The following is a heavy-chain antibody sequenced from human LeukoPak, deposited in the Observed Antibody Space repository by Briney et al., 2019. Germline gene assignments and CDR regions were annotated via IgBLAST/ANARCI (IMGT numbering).Heavy chain of an antibody. CDR3: ARVNDFWSGSYRVHYYYDMDV. Sequence: GGSLRLSCVASGFTFSSYEMNWVRQAPGKGLEWVSSITSGSSYIYYADSLKGRFTISRDNAKNSLYLQMNSLRAEDTAVYYCARVNDFWSGSYRVHYYYDMDVWGKGTTVTVSS. D-gene: IGHD3-3*01. CDR2: ITSGSSYI. CDR1: GFTFSSYE. J-gene: IGHJ6*03. V-gene: IGHV3-21*06.